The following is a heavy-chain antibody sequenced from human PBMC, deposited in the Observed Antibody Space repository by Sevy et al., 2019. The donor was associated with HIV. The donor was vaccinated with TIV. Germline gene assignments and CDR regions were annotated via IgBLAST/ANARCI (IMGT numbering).Heavy chain of an antibody. J-gene: IGHJ5*02. D-gene: IGHD6-19*01. V-gene: IGHV3-21*01. CDR3: ARDYNSGWRKFNLFDP. Sequence: GGSLRLSCAASGFTFSTYSMNWVRQAPGKGLEWVSSISSTSSYIDYAYSVKGRFTISRDNAKNSLYLQMNNLRAEDTAVYYCARDYNSGWRKFNLFDPWCQGTLVTVSS. CDR1: GFTFSTYS. CDR2: ISSTSSYI.